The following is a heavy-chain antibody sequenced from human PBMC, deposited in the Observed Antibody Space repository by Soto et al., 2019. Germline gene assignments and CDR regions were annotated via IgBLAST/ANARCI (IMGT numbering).Heavy chain of an antibody. J-gene: IGHJ5*02. CDR3: AKRFGDYVGWFDP. CDR2: IFSRGTP. CDR1: GVSITDYH. V-gene: IGHV4-59*01. Sequence: QVQLQESGPGLVKPSETLSLTCTVSGVSITDYHWSWIRQSPGRGLEWIGYIFSRGTPNYNPSLKRRVTIAVDTSRNQFSLKLNSLTAADTAMYFCAKRFGDYVGWFDPWGQGALVIVSS. D-gene: IGHD4-17*01.